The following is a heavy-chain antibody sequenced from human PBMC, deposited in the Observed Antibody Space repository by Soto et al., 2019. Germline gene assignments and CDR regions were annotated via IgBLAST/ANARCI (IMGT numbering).Heavy chain of an antibody. V-gene: IGHV3-23*05. CDR2: TYGSGRGI. Sequence: HPGGSLRLSCTASGLPHSSFAMMWVRQAPGMGLECVSGTYGSGRGIEYADSVKGRFTISRDNSKNTVYLQMTDLRADDTAVYYCAKDAVYNDGLWLMDHWGQGTQVTVSS. CDR3: AKDAVYNDGLWLMDH. D-gene: IGHD2-21*01. J-gene: IGHJ4*02. CDR1: GLPHSSFA.